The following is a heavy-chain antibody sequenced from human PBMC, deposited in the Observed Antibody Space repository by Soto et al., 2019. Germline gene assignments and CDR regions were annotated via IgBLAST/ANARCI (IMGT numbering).Heavy chain of an antibody. J-gene: IGHJ4*02. V-gene: IGHV3-30*18. CDR2: ISYDGSNK. CDR3: AKDLISGWPQAYDY. CDR1: GFTFSSYG. Sequence: GGSLRLSCAASGFTFSSYGMHWVRQAPGKGLEWVAVISYDGSNKYYADSVKGRFTISRDNSKNTLYLQMNSLRAEDTAVYYCAKDLISGWPQAYDYWGQGTLVTVSS. D-gene: IGHD6-19*01.